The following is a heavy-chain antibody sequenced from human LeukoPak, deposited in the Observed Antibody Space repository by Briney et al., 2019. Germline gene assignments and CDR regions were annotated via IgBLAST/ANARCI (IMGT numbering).Heavy chain of an antibody. V-gene: IGHV3-21*04. Sequence: GGSLRLSCAASAFSLNAYNMNWVRQAPGKGLEWVSSISYTGTYIYYADSVKGRFTISRDNAQNSLYLQMNSLRAEDTAVYYCAKDSPGIAAAGTPAEYFQHWGQGTLVTVSS. CDR3: AKDSPGIAAAGTPAEYFQH. CDR2: ISYTGTYI. CDR1: AFSLNAYN. D-gene: IGHD6-13*01. J-gene: IGHJ1*01.